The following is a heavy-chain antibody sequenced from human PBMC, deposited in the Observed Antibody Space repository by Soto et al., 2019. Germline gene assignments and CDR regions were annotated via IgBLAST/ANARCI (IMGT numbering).Heavy chain of an antibody. CDR1: GGSFSNHY. D-gene: IGHD3-10*01. V-gene: IGHV4-59*08. Sequence: SETLSLTCAVYGGSFSNHYCSWIRLSPGKGLEWIGYISNIGFTRYNPSLKSRVSISVDTSKNQFSLKLTSVTAADTAVYYCTTQGFGGLHGLVDVWGQGTTVTVSS. CDR3: TTQGFGGLHGLVDV. J-gene: IGHJ6*02. CDR2: ISNIGFT.